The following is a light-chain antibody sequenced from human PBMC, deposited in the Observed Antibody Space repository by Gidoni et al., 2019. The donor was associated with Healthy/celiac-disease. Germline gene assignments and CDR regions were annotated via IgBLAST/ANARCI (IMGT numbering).Light chain of an antibody. Sequence: EIVMTQSPATLSVSPGERATLSCRASQSVSSNLAWYQQKPCQAPRLLIYGASTRATGIPARFSGSGSGTEFTLTISSLQSEDFAVYYCQQYNNWPPGTFXXXTKVEIK. J-gene: IGKJ1*01. CDR3: QQYNNWPPGT. CDR2: GAS. CDR1: QSVSSN. V-gene: IGKV3-15*01.